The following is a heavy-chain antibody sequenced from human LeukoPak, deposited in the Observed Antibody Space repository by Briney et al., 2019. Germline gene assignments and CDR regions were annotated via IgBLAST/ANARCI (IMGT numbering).Heavy chain of an antibody. Sequence: ASVKVSCKASGYTFTGYYMHWVRQAPGQGLEWMGWINPISGGTNYAQKFQGRVTMTRDTSISTAYMEVSRLRSDDTAVYYCARGLWGAYYFDYWGQGTLVTVSS. CDR1: GYTFTGYY. CDR2: INPISGGT. V-gene: IGHV1-2*02. CDR3: ARGLWGAYYFDY. D-gene: IGHD3-16*01. J-gene: IGHJ4*02.